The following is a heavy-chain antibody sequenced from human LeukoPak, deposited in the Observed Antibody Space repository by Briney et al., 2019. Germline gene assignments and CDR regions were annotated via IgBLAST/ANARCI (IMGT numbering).Heavy chain of an antibody. CDR3: ARDYCSGGSCIGY. CDR1: GFTFSSYS. J-gene: IGHJ4*02. Sequence: GGSLRHSCAASGFTFSSYSMNWVRQAPGKGLEWVSSISGSSSYIYYADSVKGRFTISRDNAKNSLYLQMNSLRAEDTAVYYCARDYCSGGSCIGYWGQGTLVTVSS. D-gene: IGHD2-15*01. V-gene: IGHV3-21*01. CDR2: ISGSSSYI.